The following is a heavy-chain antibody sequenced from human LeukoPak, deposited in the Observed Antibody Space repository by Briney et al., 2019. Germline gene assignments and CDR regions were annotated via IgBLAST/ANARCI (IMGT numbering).Heavy chain of an antibody. D-gene: IGHD1-1*01. J-gene: IGHJ4*02. CDR1: GFIFSSYS. CDR2: ISSSSSYI. Sequence: GGSLRLSCAASGFIFSSYSMNWVRQAPGKGLEWVSSISSSSSYIYYADSVKGRFTISRDNAKNSLYLQMNSLRAEDTAVYYCARELNPTDYFDYWGQGTLVTVSS. V-gene: IGHV3-21*01. CDR3: ARELNPTDYFDY.